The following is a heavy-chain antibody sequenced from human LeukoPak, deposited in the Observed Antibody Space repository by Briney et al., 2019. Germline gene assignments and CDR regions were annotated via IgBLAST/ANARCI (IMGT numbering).Heavy chain of an antibody. D-gene: IGHD5-12*01. Sequence: GGSLRLSCVASGFTFSSYGMHWVRQAPGKGLEWVAVIWCDGSNKYYADSVKGRFTISRDNSKNTLYLQMNSLRAEDTAVYYCARDGVATGLDYWGQGTLVTVSS. CDR2: IWCDGSNK. J-gene: IGHJ4*02. CDR1: GFTFSSYG. V-gene: IGHV3-33*01. CDR3: ARDGVATGLDY.